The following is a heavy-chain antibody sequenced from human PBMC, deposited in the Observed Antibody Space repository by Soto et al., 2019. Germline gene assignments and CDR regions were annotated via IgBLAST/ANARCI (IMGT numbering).Heavy chain of an antibody. CDR2: IYYSGST. J-gene: IGHJ6*03. V-gene: IGHV4-59*01. D-gene: IGHD1-7*01. CDR1: GGSISSYC. CDR3: AGTTLDYMDV. Sequence: PSETLSLTCTVSGGSISSYCWSWIRQPPGKGLEWIGYIYYSGSTNYNPSLKSRVTISVDTSKNQFSLKLSSVTAADTAVYYCAGTTLDYMDVWGKGTSVTVSS.